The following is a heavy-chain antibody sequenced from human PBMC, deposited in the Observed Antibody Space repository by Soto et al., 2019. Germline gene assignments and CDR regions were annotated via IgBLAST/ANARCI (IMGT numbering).Heavy chain of an antibody. Sequence: GGSLRLSCAASVFSFSTSGMHWVRQAPGKGLEWVAAISYDERNKFYADSVKGRFTISRDNSKNMLYLQMNSLRTEDTAVYYCAKDPGGVQLWDFFDYWGQGTQVTISS. CDR1: VFSFSTSG. J-gene: IGHJ4*02. CDR3: AKDPGGVQLWDFFDY. CDR2: ISYDERNK. D-gene: IGHD5-18*01. V-gene: IGHV3-30*18.